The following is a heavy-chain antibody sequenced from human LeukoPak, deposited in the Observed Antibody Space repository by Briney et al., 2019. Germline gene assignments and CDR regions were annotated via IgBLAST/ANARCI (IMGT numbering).Heavy chain of an antibody. Sequence: GGSLRLSCAASGFTFSSYAMSWVRQAPGKGLEWVSAISGSGGSTYYADSVKGRFTISRDNSKNTLYLQMNSLRADDTAVYYCAKGGYSYGYSNFDYWGQGTLVTVSS. CDR1: GFTFSSYA. V-gene: IGHV3-23*01. D-gene: IGHD5-18*01. CDR2: ISGSGGST. J-gene: IGHJ4*02. CDR3: AKGGYSYGYSNFDY.